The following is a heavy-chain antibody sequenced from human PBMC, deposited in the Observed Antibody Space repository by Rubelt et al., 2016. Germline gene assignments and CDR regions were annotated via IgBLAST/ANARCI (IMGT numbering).Heavy chain of an antibody. D-gene: IGHD3-10*01. J-gene: IGHJ4*02. Sequence: QVQLQQWGAGLLKPSETLSLTCAVYGGSFSGYYWSWIRQPPGKGLEWIGEINHSGSTNYNPSLKSRVTISVDASKIQLSLKLSSVTAADTAVYYCARCPNYYGSGSYCPFDYWGQGTLVTVSS. CDR1: GGSFSGYY. CDR2: INHSGST. V-gene: IGHV4-34*01. CDR3: ARCPNYYGSGSYCPFDY.